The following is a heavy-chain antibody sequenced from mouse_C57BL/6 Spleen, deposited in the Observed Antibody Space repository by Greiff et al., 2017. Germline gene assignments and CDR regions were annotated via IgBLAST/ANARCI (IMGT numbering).Heavy chain of an antibody. CDR3: TTTA. CDR2: IDPENGDT. CDR1: GFHIKADY. J-gene: IGHJ4*01. V-gene: IGHV14-4*01. Sequence: EVMLVESGAELVRPGALVKLSCTASGFHIKADYMHWLKQRPEQGLEWIGWIDPENGDTESASKFQGKATITADTSSNTAYLQLSSLTSEDTAVYYCTTTAWGPAAAGTASS.